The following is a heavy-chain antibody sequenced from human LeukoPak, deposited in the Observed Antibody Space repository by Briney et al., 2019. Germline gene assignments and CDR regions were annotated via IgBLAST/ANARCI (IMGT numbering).Heavy chain of an antibody. Sequence: PSETLSLTCTVSGGSISSGDYYWSWIRQPPGKGLEWIGYIYYSGSTYYNPSLKSRVTISVDTSKNQFSLKLSSVTAADTAVYYCARATTTVVTLVDYWGQGTLVTVPS. D-gene: IGHD4-23*01. V-gene: IGHV4-30-4*01. J-gene: IGHJ4*02. CDR3: ARATTTVVTLVDY. CDR1: GGSISSGDYY. CDR2: IYYSGST.